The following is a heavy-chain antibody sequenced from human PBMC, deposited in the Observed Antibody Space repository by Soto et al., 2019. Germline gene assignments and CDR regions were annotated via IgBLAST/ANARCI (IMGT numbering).Heavy chain of an antibody. CDR2: IGGGDDDR. D-gene: IGHD1-1*01. Sequence: EVQLLAAGGGLVQPGGSLRLSCAASGFTFRIYAMSWVRQTPGKGLEWVSGIGGGDDDRYYADSVKGRFTISRDNSKNTVLLQMSSLSAEDTGRYYCAKDRQSYNFVWDPFAFWGQGTVVTGSS. J-gene: IGHJ3*01. CDR1: GFTFRIYA. V-gene: IGHV3-23*01. CDR3: AKDRQSYNFVWDPFAF.